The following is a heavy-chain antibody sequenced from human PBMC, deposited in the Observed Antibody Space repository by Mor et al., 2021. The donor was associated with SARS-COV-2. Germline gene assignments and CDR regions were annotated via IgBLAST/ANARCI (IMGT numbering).Heavy chain of an antibody. D-gene: IGHD3-22*01. Sequence: HWVRQAPGKGLDWVALISYDGNNKYYADSVKGRFTISRDDSKNTLYLQMSSLRPEDTAVYYCAKVPSHFDSGNDYFDPWGQGT. J-gene: IGHJ5*02. CDR3: AKVPSHFDSGNDYFDP. V-gene: IGHV3-30*18. CDR2: ISYDGNNK.